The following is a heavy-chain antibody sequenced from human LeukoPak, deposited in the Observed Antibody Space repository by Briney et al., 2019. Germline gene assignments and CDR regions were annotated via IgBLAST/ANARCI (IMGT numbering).Heavy chain of an antibody. CDR3: ARAYYDSSGYLNWFDP. J-gene: IGHJ5*02. CDR2: INHSGST. V-gene: IGHV4-34*01. CDR1: GGSFSGYY. D-gene: IGHD3-22*01. Sequence: PSETLSLTCAVYGGSFSGYYWSWIRQPPGKGLEGIGEINHSGSTNYNPSLKSRVTISVDTSKNQFSLKLSSVTAADTAVYYCARAYYDSSGYLNWFDPWGQGTLVTVSS.